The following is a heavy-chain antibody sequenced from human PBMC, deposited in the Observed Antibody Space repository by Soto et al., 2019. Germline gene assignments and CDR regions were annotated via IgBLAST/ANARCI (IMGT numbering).Heavy chain of an antibody. CDR3: ARLQYYGSGSYPNTRSAPYGMDV. CDR1: GGSISSYY. D-gene: IGHD3-10*01. Sequence: TSETLSLTCTVSGGSISSYYWSWIRQPPGKGLEWIGYIYYSGSTNYNPSLKSRVTISVDTSKNQFSLKLSSVTAADTAVYYCARLQYYGSGSYPNTRSAPYGMDVWGQGTTVTVSS. J-gene: IGHJ6*02. CDR2: IYYSGST. V-gene: IGHV4-59*12.